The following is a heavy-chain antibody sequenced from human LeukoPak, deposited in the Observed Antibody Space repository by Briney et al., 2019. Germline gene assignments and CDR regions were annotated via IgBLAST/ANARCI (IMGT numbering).Heavy chain of an antibody. CDR1: GGSISSYY. CDR2: IYKSGST. J-gene: IGHJ3*02. Sequence: SETLSLTCTVSGGSISSYYWSWIRQPPGKGLEWIGNIYKSGSTNYNPSLKSRVTMSVDTSKNQFSLRLISVTAADTAVYYCARLSTGPYGLGAFDIWGQGTMVTVSS. CDR3: ARLSTGPYGLGAFDI. V-gene: IGHV4-59*08. D-gene: IGHD1-1*01.